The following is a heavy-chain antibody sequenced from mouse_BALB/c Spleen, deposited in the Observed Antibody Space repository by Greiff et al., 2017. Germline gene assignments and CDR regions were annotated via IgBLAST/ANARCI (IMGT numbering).Heavy chain of an antibody. D-gene: IGHD2-4*01. Sequence: EVKLQESGPGLVKPSQSLSLTCTVTGYSITSDYAWNWIRQFPGNKLEWMGYISYSGSTSYNPSIKSRISITRDTSKNQFFLQLNSVTTEDTATYYCARTYYDPYYYAMDYWGQGTSVTVSS. CDR1: GYSITSDYA. CDR3: ARTYYDPYYYAMDY. CDR2: ISYSGST. J-gene: IGHJ4*01. V-gene: IGHV3-2*02.